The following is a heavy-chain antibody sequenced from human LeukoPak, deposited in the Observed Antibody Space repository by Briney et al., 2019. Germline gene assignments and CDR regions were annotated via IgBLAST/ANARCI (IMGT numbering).Heavy chain of an antibody. CDR3: AKVRLGGDTFDI. D-gene: IGHD1-26*01. Sequence: GGSLRLSCAASGFTLSSYAMCWVRQAPGKGLEWVSGLNGGGGDTYYADSVKGRFTISRDNSKNTLYLQMNSLRAEDTAVYYCAKVRLGGDTFDIWGQGTMVSVSS. V-gene: IGHV3-23*01. CDR2: LNGGGGDT. CDR1: GFTLSSYA. J-gene: IGHJ3*02.